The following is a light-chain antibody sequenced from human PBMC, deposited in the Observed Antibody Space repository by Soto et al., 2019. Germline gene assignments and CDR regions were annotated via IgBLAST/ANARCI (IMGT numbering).Light chain of an antibody. J-gene: IGLJ1*01. CDR1: RTDVDGHDY. CDR2: DVH. Sequence: QSALTQPASVSGSPGQSITISCTGARTDVDGHDYVSWYQQHPGQAPKLMIFDVHNRPSGVSSRFPGSKSGDTASLTISGLQAEDDGDYYCSSYTASAPFYVFGTGTKLTVL. V-gene: IGLV2-14*03. CDR3: SSYTASAPFYV.